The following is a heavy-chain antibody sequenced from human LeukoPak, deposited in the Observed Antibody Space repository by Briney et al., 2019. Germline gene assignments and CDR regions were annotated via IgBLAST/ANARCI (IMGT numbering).Heavy chain of an antibody. Sequence: SQTLSLTCTVSGGSIMNGPHYWHWIRQPAGKGPEWVGRIYISGGTYYNPSLKSRVTISIDKSKNQFSLDLSSVTAADTAVYYYARWSYGDFDALDVWGQGTMVTVSS. CDR1: GGSIMNGPHY. CDR2: IYISGGT. J-gene: IGHJ3*01. D-gene: IGHD4-17*01. V-gene: IGHV4-61*02. CDR3: ARWSYGDFDALDV.